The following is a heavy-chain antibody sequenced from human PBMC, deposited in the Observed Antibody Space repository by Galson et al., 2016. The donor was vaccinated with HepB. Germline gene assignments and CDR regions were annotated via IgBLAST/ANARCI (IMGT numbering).Heavy chain of an antibody. J-gene: IGHJ5*02. V-gene: IGHV3-23*01. CDR2: ISGSGGST. CDR1: GFTFSTYA. D-gene: IGHD4/OR15-4a*01. Sequence: SLRLSCAASGFTFSTYAMTWVRQAPGKGLEWVSTISGSGGSTFSADSVKGRFTTSRDNSNNTLFLQMNSLSADDTAVYYCAQPHQPMTVVTPYVSWGQGTLVTVSS. CDR3: AQPHQPMTVVTPYVS.